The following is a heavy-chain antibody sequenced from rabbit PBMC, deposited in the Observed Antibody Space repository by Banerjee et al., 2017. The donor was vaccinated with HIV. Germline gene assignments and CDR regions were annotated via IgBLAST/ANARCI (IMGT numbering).Heavy chain of an antibody. CDR3: ARAPDAGYAGDRYTFSL. D-gene: IGHD4-2*01. V-gene: IGHV1S45*01. Sequence: QQQLEESGGGLVKPGGTLTLTCKASGIDFSSYYRMCWVRQAPGKGLQYIGYINYDGGTAYASWAKGRFTISRTSSTTVTLQMTSLTAADTATYFCARAPDAGYAGDRYTFSLWGPGTLVTVS. CDR1: GIDFSSYYR. CDR2: INYDGGT. J-gene: IGHJ4*01.